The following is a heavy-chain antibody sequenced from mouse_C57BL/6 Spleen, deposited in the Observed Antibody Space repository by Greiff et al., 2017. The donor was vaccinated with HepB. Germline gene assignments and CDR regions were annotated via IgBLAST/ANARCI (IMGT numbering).Heavy chain of an antibody. CDR2: INPSNGGT. J-gene: IGHJ2*01. Sequence: QVQLQQPGTELVKPGASVKLSCKASGYTFTSYWMHWVKQRPGQGLEWIGNINPSNGGTNYNEKFKRKATLTVDKSSSTAYMQLRSLTSEDAAVYYCARAGLRGGYFDYWGQGTTLTVSS. V-gene: IGHV1-53*01. D-gene: IGHD2-4*01. CDR3: ARAGLRGGYFDY. CDR1: GYTFTSYW.